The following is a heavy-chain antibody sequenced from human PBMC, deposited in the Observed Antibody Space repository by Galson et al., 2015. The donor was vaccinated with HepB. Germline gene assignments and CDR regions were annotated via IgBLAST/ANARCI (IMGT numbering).Heavy chain of an antibody. CDR3: ARESGTTRGVSYMDV. CDR1: GGTFSSYT. V-gene: IGHV1-69*04. Sequence: SVKVSCKASGGTFSSYTISWVRQAPGQGLEWMGRIIPILGIANYAQKFQGRVTITADESTSTAYMELSSLRSEDTAVYYCARESGTTRGVSYMDVWGKGTTVTVSS. J-gene: IGHJ6*03. D-gene: IGHD1-7*01. CDR2: IIPILGIA.